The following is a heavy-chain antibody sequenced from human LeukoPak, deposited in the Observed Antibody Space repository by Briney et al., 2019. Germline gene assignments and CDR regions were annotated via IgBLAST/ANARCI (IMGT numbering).Heavy chain of an antibody. V-gene: IGHV3-21*01. Sequence: GGSLRLSCAASGFTFSSYTMNWVRQAPGKGLEWVASINRSSRHKYYADSVKGRFTISRDNAKNSLYLQMNSLRAEDTAVYYCTRTANFAAGYYIDYWGQGTLVTVSS. D-gene: IGHD3-3*01. CDR3: TRTANFAAGYYIDY. CDR2: INRSSRHK. J-gene: IGHJ4*02. CDR1: GFTFSSYT.